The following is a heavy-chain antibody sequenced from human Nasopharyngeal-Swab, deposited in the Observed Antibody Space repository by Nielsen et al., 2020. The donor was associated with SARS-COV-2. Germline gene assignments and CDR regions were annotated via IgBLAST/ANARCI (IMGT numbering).Heavy chain of an antibody. CDR1: GFTFSSYA. CDR3: RGSGSPFDY. J-gene: IGHJ4*02. V-gene: IGHV3-30-3*01. Sequence: GESLKISCAASGFTFSSYAMHWVRQAPGKGLEWVAVISYDGSNKYYADSVKGRFTISRDNSKSTLYLQMNSLRAEDTAVYYCRGSGSPFDYWGQGTLVTVSS. D-gene: IGHD3-10*01. CDR2: ISYDGSNK.